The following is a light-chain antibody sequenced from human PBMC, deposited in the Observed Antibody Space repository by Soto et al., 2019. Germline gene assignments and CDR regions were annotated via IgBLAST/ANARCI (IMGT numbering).Light chain of an antibody. Sequence: DIQMTQSPSTLSASVGDRVTITCRASQSISKLLAWYHQKLRKAPKLLIYKASNLESGVPSRFSGRGSGTEFTLTITSLQPDDFGTYYCQQYNSYPWTFGQGTKVEIK. CDR3: QQYNSYPWT. V-gene: IGKV1-5*03. J-gene: IGKJ1*01. CDR2: KAS. CDR1: QSISKL.